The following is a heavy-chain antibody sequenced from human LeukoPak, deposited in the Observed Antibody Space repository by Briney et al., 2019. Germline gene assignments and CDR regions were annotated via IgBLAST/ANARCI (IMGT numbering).Heavy chain of an antibody. CDR1: GGSISSHY. D-gene: IGHD3-16*02. CDR3: ARDLLIYDYVWGSYRMTGMYPVPV. J-gene: IGHJ4*02. CDR2: IYYSGST. Sequence: SETLSLTCTVSGGSISSHYWSWIRHPPGKGLEWIGYIYYSGSTNYNPSLKSRVTISVDTSKNQFSLKLSSVTAADTAVYYCARDLLIYDYVWGSYRMTGMYPVPVWGQGTLVTVSS. V-gene: IGHV4-59*11.